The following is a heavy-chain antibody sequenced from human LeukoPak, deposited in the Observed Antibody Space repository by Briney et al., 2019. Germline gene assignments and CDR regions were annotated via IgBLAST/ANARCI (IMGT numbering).Heavy chain of an antibody. Sequence: SETLSLTCAVYGGSFSGYYWSWIRQPPGKGLEWIGEINHSGSTNYNPSLKSRVTISVDASKNQFSLRLNSVTAADTAVYYCARNNYGDYNWFDPWGQGTLVTVSS. V-gene: IGHV4-34*01. CDR1: GGSFSGYY. D-gene: IGHD4-17*01. CDR3: ARNNYGDYNWFDP. J-gene: IGHJ5*02. CDR2: INHSGST.